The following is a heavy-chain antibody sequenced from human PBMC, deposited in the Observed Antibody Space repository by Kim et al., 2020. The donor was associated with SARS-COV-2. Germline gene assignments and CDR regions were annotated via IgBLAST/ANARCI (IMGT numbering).Heavy chain of an antibody. CDR3: AKDRSSSSWYFVDY. D-gene: IGHD6-13*01. V-gene: IGHV3-23*01. Sequence: ADAVKGRFTIYRDNSKNTLNQRMNSLRAEDTAVYYCAKDRSSSSWYFVDYWGQGTLVTVSS. J-gene: IGHJ4*02.